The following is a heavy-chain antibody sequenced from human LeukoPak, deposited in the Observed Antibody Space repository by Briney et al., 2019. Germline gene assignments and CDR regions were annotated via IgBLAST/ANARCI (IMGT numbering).Heavy chain of an antibody. J-gene: IGHJ3*02. CDR2: ISWNSGTI. D-gene: IGHD2-15*01. V-gene: IGHV3-9*01. Sequence: PGGSLRLSRAASGFTFDDYVMNWVRQAPGKGLEWVSGISWNSGTIGYADSVKGRFTISRDNAKNSLYLQMNSLRAEDTALYYCVKGAAYHLGDAFDIWGQGTMVTVSS. CDR3: VKGAAYHLGDAFDI. CDR1: GFTFDDYV.